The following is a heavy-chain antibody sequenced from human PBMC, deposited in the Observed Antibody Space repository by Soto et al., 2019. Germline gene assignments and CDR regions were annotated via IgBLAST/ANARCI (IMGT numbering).Heavy chain of an antibody. CDR1: GFIFSEST. J-gene: IGHJ4*02. CDR3: VKQAHGLDGVAFDY. Sequence: TEGSLRLSCSASGFIFSESTIYWVRQVPGKGLEAISAVSTSGRSTYYADSVKDRFTISRDNSKDTLFLQMGSLRPEDTAIYYCVKQAHGLDGVAFDYWGQGTQVTAPQ. CDR2: VSTSGRST. V-gene: IGHV3-64D*06. D-gene: IGHD2-15*01.